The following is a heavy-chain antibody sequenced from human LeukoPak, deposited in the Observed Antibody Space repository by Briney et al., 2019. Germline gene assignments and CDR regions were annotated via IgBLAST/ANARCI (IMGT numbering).Heavy chain of an antibody. CDR2: ISYDGSNK. CDR1: GFTFSSYG. Sequence: GGSLRLSCAASGFTFSSYGMHWVRQAPGKGLEWVAVISYDGSNKYYADSVKGRFTISRDNSKNTPYLQMNSLRAEDTAVYYCAKAIIFTMARGVDYYYYGMDVWGQGTTVTVSS. J-gene: IGHJ6*02. CDR3: AKAIIFTMARGVDYYYYGMDV. V-gene: IGHV3-30*18. D-gene: IGHD3-10*01.